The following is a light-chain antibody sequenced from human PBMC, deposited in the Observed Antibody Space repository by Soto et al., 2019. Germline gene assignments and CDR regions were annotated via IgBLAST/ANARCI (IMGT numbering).Light chain of an antibody. Sequence: EIVLTQSPATLSLSPGERATLSCRASQSVSSYLAWYQQKPGQAPRLLIYDASNRATGIPARFSGSGSGTDFTLTISSLEPEDLAVYYCHQYGGSPWYTFGQGTRLEV. CDR3: HQYGGSPWYT. CDR2: DAS. CDR1: QSVSSY. J-gene: IGKJ2*01. V-gene: IGKV3-11*01.